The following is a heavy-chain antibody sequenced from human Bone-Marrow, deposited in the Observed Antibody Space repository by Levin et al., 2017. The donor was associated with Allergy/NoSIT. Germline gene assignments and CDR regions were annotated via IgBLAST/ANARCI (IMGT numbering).Heavy chain of an antibody. D-gene: IGHD2-2*01. Sequence: GESLKISCKASGYTFTSYDINWVRQATGQGLEWMGWMNPNSGNTGYAQKFQGRVTMTRNTSISTAYMELSSLRSEDTAVYYCARGFIARDCISTSCYGGPGRGDGMDVWGQGTTVTVSS. V-gene: IGHV1-8*01. CDR2: MNPNSGNT. J-gene: IGHJ6*02. CDR1: GYTFTSYD. CDR3: ARGFIARDCISTSCYGGPGRGDGMDV.